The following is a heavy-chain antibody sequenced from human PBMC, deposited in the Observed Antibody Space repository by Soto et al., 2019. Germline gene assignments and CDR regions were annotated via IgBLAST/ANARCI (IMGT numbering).Heavy chain of an antibody. CDR1: GFTFGDYA. Sequence: GGSLRLSCTASGFTFGDYAMSWFRQAPGKGLEWVGFIRSKAYGGTTEYAASVKGRFTISRDDSKSIAYLQMNSLKTEDTAVYYCTCRGATRAYYMDVWGKGTTVTVSS. D-gene: IGHD3-10*01. CDR3: TCRGATRAYYMDV. V-gene: IGHV3-49*03. CDR2: IRSKAYGGTT. J-gene: IGHJ6*03.